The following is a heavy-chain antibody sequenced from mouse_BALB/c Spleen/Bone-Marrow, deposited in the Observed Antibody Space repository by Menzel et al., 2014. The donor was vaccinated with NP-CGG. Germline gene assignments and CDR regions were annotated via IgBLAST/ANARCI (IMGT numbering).Heavy chain of an antibody. Sequence: VQLQQPGAELVKPGASVKLSCTASGFNIKDTYMHWVKQRPEQGLDWIGRIDPANGNTKYDPKFQGKATITADTSSNAAYLQLSSLTSEDTAVYYCAREDYGNSYAMDYWGQGTPVTVSS. D-gene: IGHD2-1*01. CDR1: GFNIKDTY. CDR2: IDPANGNT. CDR3: AREDYGNSYAMDY. J-gene: IGHJ4*01. V-gene: IGHV14-3*02.